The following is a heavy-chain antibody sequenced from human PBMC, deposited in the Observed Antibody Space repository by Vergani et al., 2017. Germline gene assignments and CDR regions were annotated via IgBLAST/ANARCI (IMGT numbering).Heavy chain of an antibody. V-gene: IGHV1-18*04. Sequence: QVQLVQSGPEVNRPGASVKVSCKTSGYTFFNYGVNWIRRAPGQGFEWLGWSRADTGDTKYSERLQDRVTLTTDSSTNTAYMEMRSLKSDGTAVYYCSRDGTYYYGSGSFYLFDYWGHGTLVTVSS. CDR1: GYTFFNYG. CDR3: SRDGTYYYGSGSFYLFDY. D-gene: IGHD3-10*01. CDR2: SRADTGDT. J-gene: IGHJ4*01.